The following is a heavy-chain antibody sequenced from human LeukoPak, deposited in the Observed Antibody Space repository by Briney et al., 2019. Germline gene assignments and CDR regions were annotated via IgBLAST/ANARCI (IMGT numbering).Heavy chain of an antibody. CDR1: GDSISIYY. D-gene: IGHD3-10*01. Sequence: SETLSLTCSVSGDSISIYYWSWIRQPPGKGLEWIGYIYNSGSTNYNPSLKSRVTISVDTSKNQFSLKLTSVTAADTAVYYCARDRELGYWGQGTLVTVSS. CDR2: IYNSGST. J-gene: IGHJ4*02. V-gene: IGHV4-59*01. CDR3: ARDRELGY.